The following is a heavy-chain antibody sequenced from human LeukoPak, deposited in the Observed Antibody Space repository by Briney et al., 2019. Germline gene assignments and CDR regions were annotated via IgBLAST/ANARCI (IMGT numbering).Heavy chain of an antibody. CDR2: VSGSGDST. J-gene: IGHJ4*02. D-gene: IGHD3-10*01. Sequence: PGGTLRLSCAASGFTLSSYDMSWVRQAPGKGLEWVSTVSGSGDSTYYADSVKGRFTLSRDNSKNTLSLQMNSLRAEDTALYYCAKSYNYGSGSYYNHFDSWGQGTLVTVSS. CDR3: AKSYNYGSGSYYNHFDS. V-gene: IGHV3-23*01. CDR1: GFTLSSYD.